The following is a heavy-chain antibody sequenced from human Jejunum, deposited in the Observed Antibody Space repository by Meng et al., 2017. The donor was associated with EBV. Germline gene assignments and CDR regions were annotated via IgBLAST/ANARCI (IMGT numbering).Heavy chain of an antibody. CDR1: GGSFSGYY. J-gene: IGHJ5*02. CDR2: INHGDRT. V-gene: IGHV4-34*01. D-gene: IGHD5-12*01. CDR3: ARVAYDEAFAGWFDP. Sequence: QVRLKKWRAGALRPSETLSLPSVVNGGSFSGYYWTWILQPPGKGLEWIGEINHGDRTNYNPSLKSRVTVSVDTSKNQFSLRLTSVTDADTAVYYCARVAYDEAFAGWFDPWGQGTLVTVSS.